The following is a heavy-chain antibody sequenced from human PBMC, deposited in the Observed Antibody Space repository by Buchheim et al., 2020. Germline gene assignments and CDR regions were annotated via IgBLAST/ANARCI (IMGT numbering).Heavy chain of an antibody. V-gene: IGHV4-61*02. CDR3: ARAGGFCLGGSCYYVGEYNFDY. Sequence: QVQLQESGPGLVKPSQTLSLTCTVSGGSIISGSYYWSWIRQAAGKGLEYIGRIYTSGSTNYNPSLKSRVTISLDASSNVLSRKLSSVTAADTAVYYCARAGGFCLGGSCYYVGEYNFDYWGQGT. D-gene: IGHD2-15*01. CDR1: GGSIISGSYY. CDR2: IYTSGST. J-gene: IGHJ4*02.